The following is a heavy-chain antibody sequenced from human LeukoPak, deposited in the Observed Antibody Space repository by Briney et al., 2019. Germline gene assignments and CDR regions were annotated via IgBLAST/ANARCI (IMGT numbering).Heavy chain of an antibody. CDR2: INPNSGGT. CDR3: ARDRTLSAPSPIDY. J-gene: IGHJ4*02. V-gene: IGHV1-2*02. Sequence: ASVKVSCKASGYTFTGYYMHWVRQAPGQGPGWMGWINPNSGGTNYAQKFQGRVTMTRDTSISTAYMELSRLRSDDTAVYYCARDRTLSAPSPIDYWGQGTLVTVSS. CDR1: GYTFTGYY.